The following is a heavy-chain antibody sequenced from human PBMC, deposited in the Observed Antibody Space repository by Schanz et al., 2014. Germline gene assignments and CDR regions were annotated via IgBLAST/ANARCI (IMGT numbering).Heavy chain of an antibody. CDR3: ARDSRPNYDFLTAYYSIDY. V-gene: IGHV3-48*04. D-gene: IGHD3-9*01. CDR1: GFAFSSYS. J-gene: IGHJ4*02. CDR2: ISGTTTYT. Sequence: QLVGSGGGLIQPGGSLRLSCTASGFAFSSYSMNWVRQAPGKGLEWVSYISGTTTYTNYADSVKGRFTISRDNAKNTLYLQMNSLRADDTAVYYCARDSRPNYDFLTAYYSIDYWGQGTLVTVSS.